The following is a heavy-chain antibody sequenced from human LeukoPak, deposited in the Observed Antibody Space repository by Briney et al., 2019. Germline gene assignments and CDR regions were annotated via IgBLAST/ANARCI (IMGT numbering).Heavy chain of an antibody. Sequence: GGSLRLSCAASGFTFSSYAMSWVRQALGKGLEWVSAISGSGGSTYYADSVKGRFTISRDNSKNTLYLQMNSPRAEDTAVYYCAKSGEKTVISSVGYWGQGTLVTVSS. CDR1: GFTFSSYA. CDR3: AKSGEKTVISSVGY. D-gene: IGHD6-19*01. J-gene: IGHJ4*02. CDR2: ISGSGGST. V-gene: IGHV3-23*01.